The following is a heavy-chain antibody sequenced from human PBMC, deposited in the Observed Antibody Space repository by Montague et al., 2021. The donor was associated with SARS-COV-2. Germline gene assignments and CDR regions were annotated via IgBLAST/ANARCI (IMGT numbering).Heavy chain of an antibody. CDR2: IYYTGST. D-gene: IGHD2-2*01. J-gene: IGHJ4*02. V-gene: IGHV4-59*01. CDR1: GGSISGYY. CDR3: VRAQTTCFIAGCVNYFDY. Sequence: SETLSLTCTVPGGSISGYYWTWMRQPPGKGLEWLGHIYYTGSTKYNPSLKSRVTISIDTPKNQFSLKLRSVTAADTAVYFCVRAQTTCFIAGCVNYFDYWGQGALVTVSS.